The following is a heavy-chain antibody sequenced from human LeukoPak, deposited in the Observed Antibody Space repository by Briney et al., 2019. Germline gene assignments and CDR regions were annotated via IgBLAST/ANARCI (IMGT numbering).Heavy chain of an antibody. J-gene: IGHJ6*03. Sequence: GGSLRLSCAASGFSFNNYGMHWVRQAPGKGLEWVAFIRYNGNNQYYADSVKGRFTISRDNSKNTLYLQMNSLKGDDTAVYYCAKDSAFYYIDVWGKGTTVIISS. CDR1: GFSFNNYG. V-gene: IGHV3-30*02. CDR3: AKDSAFYYIDV. CDR2: IRYNGNNQ. D-gene: IGHD3-10*01.